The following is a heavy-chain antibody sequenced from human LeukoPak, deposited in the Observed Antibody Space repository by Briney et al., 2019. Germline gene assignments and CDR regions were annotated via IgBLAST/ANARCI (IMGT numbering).Heavy chain of an antibody. CDR1: GFTFSSYA. J-gene: IGHJ4*02. CDR3: AIWVGSYYFDY. V-gene: IGHV3-23*01. CDR2: ISGSGGST. Sequence: GGSRRLSCAASGFTFSSYAMSWVRQAPGKGLEWVSAISGSGGSTYYADSVKGRFTISRDNSKNTLYLQMNSLRAEDTAVYYCAIWVGSYYFDYWGQGTLVTVSS. D-gene: IGHD3-16*01.